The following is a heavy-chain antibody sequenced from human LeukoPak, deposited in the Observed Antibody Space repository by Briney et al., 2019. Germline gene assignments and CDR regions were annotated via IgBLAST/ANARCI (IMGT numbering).Heavy chain of an antibody. V-gene: IGHV3-23*01. CDR2: ISGSGGST. D-gene: IGHD3-3*01. CDR1: GFTFSSYA. J-gene: IGHJ4*02. Sequence: GGSLRLSCAASGFTFSSYAMSWVRQAPGKGLEWVSAISGSGGSTYYADSVKGRFTISRDNSKNTLYLQMNSLRAEDTAVYYCAGSEAWDDFWSGYSFDYWGQGTLVTVSS. CDR3: AGSEAWDDFWSGYSFDY.